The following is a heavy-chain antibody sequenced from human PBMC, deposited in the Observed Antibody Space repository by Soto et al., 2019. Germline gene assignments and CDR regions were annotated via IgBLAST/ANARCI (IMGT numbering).Heavy chain of an antibody. V-gene: IGHV3-23*01. CDR3: GKDLGYSDGEGPVDY. CDR2: ISGSGGST. D-gene: IGHD5-18*01. J-gene: IGHJ4*02. Sequence: EVQLLESGGGLVQPGGSLRLSCAASGFTFSSYAMSWVRQAPGKGLEWVSAISGSGGSTYYADSVKGRFTISRDNSNNTLYLETNRLRAEDTAVYYCGKDLGYSDGEGPVDYWGQGTLVTVSS. CDR1: GFTFSSYA.